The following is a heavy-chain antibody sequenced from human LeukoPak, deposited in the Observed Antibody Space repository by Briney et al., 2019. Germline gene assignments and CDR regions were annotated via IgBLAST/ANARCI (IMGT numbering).Heavy chain of an antibody. CDR1: GFTFSSYS. V-gene: IGHV3-21*01. D-gene: IGHD2/OR15-2a*01. J-gene: IGHJ5*02. CDR3: ARGKTSQNIVTRKTYNWFDP. Sequence: GGSLRLSCAASGFTFSSYSMNWVRQAPGKGLEWVSSISSSSSYIYYADSVKGRFTISRDNAKNSLYLQMNSLRAEDTAVYYCARGKTSQNIVTRKTYNWFDPWGQGTLVTVSS. CDR2: ISSSSSYI.